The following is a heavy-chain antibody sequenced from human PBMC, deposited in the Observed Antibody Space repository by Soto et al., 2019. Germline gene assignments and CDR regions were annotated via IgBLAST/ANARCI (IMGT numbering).Heavy chain of an antibody. CDR3: AKGRDGYYYYGMDV. V-gene: IGHV3-9*01. J-gene: IGHJ6*02. CDR1: GFTFDDYA. D-gene: IGHD2-21*02. Sequence: EVQLVESGGGLVQPGRSLRLSCAASGFTFDDYAMHWVRQAPGKGLEWVSGISWSSGSIGYADSVKGRFTISRDNAKNSLYLQMNSLRAEDTALYYCAKGRDGYYYYGMDVWGQGTTVTVSS. CDR2: ISWSSGSI.